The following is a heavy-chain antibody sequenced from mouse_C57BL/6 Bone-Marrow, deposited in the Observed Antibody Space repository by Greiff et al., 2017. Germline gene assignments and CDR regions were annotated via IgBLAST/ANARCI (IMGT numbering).Heavy chain of an antibody. CDR1: GFTFSSYA. CDR2: ISDGGSYT. D-gene: IGHD2-5*01. Sequence: EVQLQESGGGLVKPGGSLKLSCAASGFTFSSYAMSWVRQTPEKRLEWVATISDGGSYTYYPDNVKGRFTISRDNAKNNLYLQMSHLKSEDTAMYYCAREPGPLYYSNWGFAYWGQGTLVTVSA. V-gene: IGHV5-4*01. CDR3: AREPGPLYYSNWGFAY. J-gene: IGHJ3*01.